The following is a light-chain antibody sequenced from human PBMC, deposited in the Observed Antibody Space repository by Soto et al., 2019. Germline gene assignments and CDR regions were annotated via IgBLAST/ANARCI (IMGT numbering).Light chain of an antibody. J-gene: IGLJ3*02. V-gene: IGLV1-40*01. CDR3: QSFDTSLNGSRV. CDR2: GNN. CDR1: SSNLGAGYH. Sequence: QSVLTQPPSVSGAPGQRVSISCTGSSSNLGAGYHAHWYQQLPGRAPKLLIYGNNNRPSGVPDRFSGSKSGTSASLAITGLQAEDEADYYCQSFDTSLNGSRVFGGGTKLTVL.